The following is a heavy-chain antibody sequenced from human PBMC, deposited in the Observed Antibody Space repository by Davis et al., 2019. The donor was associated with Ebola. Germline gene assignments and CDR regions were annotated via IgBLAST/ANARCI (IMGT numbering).Heavy chain of an antibody. Sequence: SVTVSCQPSGFTLSGAAVQWVRQARGQPLEWMGWIVAGSGDTNYAQQFQERITFTRDMSTSTVYMEWSSLRSDDSAVYYCAASISIFGAVTMQLGYWGQGTLVSVST. D-gene: IGHD3-3*01. CDR2: IVAGSGDT. CDR1: GFTLSGAA. CDR3: AASISIFGAVTMQLGY. V-gene: IGHV1-58*01. J-gene: IGHJ4*02.